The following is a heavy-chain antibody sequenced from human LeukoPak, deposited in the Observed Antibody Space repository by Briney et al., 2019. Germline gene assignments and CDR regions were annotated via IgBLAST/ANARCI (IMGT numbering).Heavy chain of an antibody. V-gene: IGHV1-2*02. Sequence: ASVKVSFKASGYTFTGYYMHWVRQAPGQGLEWMGLINPNSGGTNYAQKFQGRVTMTRDTSISTAYMELSRLRYDDTAVYYCARDQAIVVVVSGGPNWFDPWGQGTLVTVSS. CDR1: GYTFTGYY. CDR3: ARDQAIVVVVSGGPNWFDP. CDR2: INPNSGGT. D-gene: IGHD2-2*01. J-gene: IGHJ5*02.